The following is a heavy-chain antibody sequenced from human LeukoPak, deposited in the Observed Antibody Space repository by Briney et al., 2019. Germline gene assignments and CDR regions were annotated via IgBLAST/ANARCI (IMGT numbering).Heavy chain of an antibody. J-gene: IGHJ4*02. CDR1: GGSISSGDYY. CDR3: ARQYFGYDTSGPYAHFDS. Sequence: KTSETLSLTCTVSGGSISSGDYYWSWIRQPPGKGLEWIGYIYYRGSTKSNPSLKSRVTISVDTSKTQLSLRLTSVTAADTAVYFCARQYFGYDTSGPYAHFDSWGQGTLVTVSS. CDR2: IYYRGST. V-gene: IGHV4-30-4*01. D-gene: IGHD3-22*01.